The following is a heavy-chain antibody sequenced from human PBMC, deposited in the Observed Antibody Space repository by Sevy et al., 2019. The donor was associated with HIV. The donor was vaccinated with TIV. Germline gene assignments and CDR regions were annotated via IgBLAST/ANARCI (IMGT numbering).Heavy chain of an antibody. CDR1: GGSIGSSSYE. J-gene: IGHJ4*02. Sequence: SETLSLTCTVSGGSIGSSSYEWGWIRQPPGKGLEWIGTISYSGSTHYTPSLRSRVTISVDTSQDQFSLMLRSVTATETAVYYCARQGGIVDRGFDSWGQGTLVTVSS. CDR2: ISYSGST. V-gene: IGHV4-39*01. D-gene: IGHD3-10*01. CDR3: ARQGGIVDRGFDS.